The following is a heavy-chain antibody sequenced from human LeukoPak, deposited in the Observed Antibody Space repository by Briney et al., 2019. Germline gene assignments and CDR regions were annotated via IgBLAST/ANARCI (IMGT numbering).Heavy chain of an antibody. V-gene: IGHV3-30*18. Sequence: GRSLRLSCVASGFTFSNYGIHWVRQAPGKGLEWVASISWDGRNKRYADSVTGRFTISRDNSKNTLYLQMNSLRAEDTAVYYCAKDTPLEWLSFDYWGQGTLVTVSS. CDR1: GFTFSNYG. CDR2: ISWDGRNK. D-gene: IGHD3-3*01. CDR3: AKDTPLEWLSFDY. J-gene: IGHJ4*02.